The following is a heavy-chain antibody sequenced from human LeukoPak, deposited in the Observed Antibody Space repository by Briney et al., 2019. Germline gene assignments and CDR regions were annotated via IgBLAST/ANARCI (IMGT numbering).Heavy chain of an antibody. CDR2: IYYRGTT. J-gene: IGHJ4*02. D-gene: IGHD6-19*01. V-gene: IGHV4-39*07. CDR1: GDSISSSSYY. CDR3: ARDRIAVAGTFDY. Sequence: SETLSLTCTVSGDSISSSSYYWGWIRQPPGKGLGWIGSIYYRGTTYYNPSLKSRVIISVDTPKNQFSLKLSSVTAADTAVYYCARDRIAVAGTFDYWGQGTLVTVSS.